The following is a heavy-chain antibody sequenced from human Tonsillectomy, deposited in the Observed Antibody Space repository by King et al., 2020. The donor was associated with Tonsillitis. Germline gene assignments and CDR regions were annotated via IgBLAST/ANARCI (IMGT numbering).Heavy chain of an antibody. D-gene: IGHD6-6*01. CDR3: ARVPIEYSSSSVVSDY. CDR1: GGSISSSNW. Sequence: QLQESGPGLVKPSGTLSLTCRVSGGSISSSNWWSWVRQPPGKGLEWIGEVYHSEIANYNPSLKSRVTISVDKSRNQFSLKLSSVTAADTAGYYCARVPIEYSSSSVVSDYWGQGTLVTVSS. CDR2: VYHSEIA. V-gene: IGHV4-4*02. J-gene: IGHJ4*02.